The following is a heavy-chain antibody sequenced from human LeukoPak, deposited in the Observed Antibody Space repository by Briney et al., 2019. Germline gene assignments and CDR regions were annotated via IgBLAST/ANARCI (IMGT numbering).Heavy chain of an antibody. Sequence: GGSLRLSCAASGFTFSSYGMHWVRQAPGKGLEWVAFIRYDGSNKYYADSVKGRFTISRDNSKKTLYLEMNSLRPEDTAVYYCAKDEGRSDRYGSGSYPPYWGQGTLVTVSS. D-gene: IGHD3-10*01. CDR2: IRYDGSNK. J-gene: IGHJ4*02. CDR3: AKDEGRSDRYGSGSYPPY. V-gene: IGHV3-30*02. CDR1: GFTFSSYG.